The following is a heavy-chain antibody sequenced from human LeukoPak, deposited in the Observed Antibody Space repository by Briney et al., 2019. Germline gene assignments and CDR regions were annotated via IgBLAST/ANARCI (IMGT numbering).Heavy chain of an antibody. Sequence: GAPVKVSCKSSGGTFSSYAISWVRQAPGQGLEWMGRIIPIVGVGNYAQKFQGRVTITADRSTSTVYMELSSLRSEDTAMHYCARDPHYYDSSGYVWGQGTLVTVSS. V-gene: IGHV1-69*04. J-gene: IGHJ4*02. CDR1: GGTFSSYA. CDR2: IIPIVGVG. D-gene: IGHD3-22*01. CDR3: ARDPHYYDSSGYV.